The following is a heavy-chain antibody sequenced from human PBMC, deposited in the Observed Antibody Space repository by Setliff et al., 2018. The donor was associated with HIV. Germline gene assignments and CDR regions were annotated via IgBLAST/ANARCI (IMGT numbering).Heavy chain of an antibody. D-gene: IGHD6-13*01. CDR3: ARAPYSSSPGDYYYYMDV. Sequence: PGGSLRLSCAASGFNFSNYSVNWVRQAPGKGLEWISYISHSTSTIYYADSVKGRFTISRDNAKNSLYMQMNSLRAEDTAVYYCARAPYSSSPGDYYYYMDVWGKGTTVTVSS. V-gene: IGHV3-48*04. J-gene: IGHJ6*03. CDR1: GFNFSNYS. CDR2: ISHSTSTI.